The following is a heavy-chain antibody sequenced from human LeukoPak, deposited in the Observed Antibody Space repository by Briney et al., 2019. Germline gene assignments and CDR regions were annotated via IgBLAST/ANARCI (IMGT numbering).Heavy chain of an antibody. V-gene: IGHV3-48*03. D-gene: IGHD1-26*01. Sequence: GGSLRLSCAASGFTFSSYEMNWVRQAPGKGLEWVSYISSSGSTIYYADSVKGRFTISRDNAKNSLYLQMNSLRAEDTAVYYCARGGLVGAIVAWDYWGQGTLVTVSS. J-gene: IGHJ4*02. CDR2: ISSSGSTI. CDR1: GFTFSSYE. CDR3: ARGGLVGAIVAWDY.